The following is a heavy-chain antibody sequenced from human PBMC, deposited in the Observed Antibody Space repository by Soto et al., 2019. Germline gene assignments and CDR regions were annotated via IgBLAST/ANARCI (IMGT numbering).Heavy chain of an antibody. Sequence: QVQLQESGPGLVKPSQTLSLTCTVSGGSISSGGYYWSWIRQHPGKGLEWIGYIYYSGSTYYNPYLKSRVTISVDTSKNQFSLKLSSVTAADTAVYYCAREKDFWSGYPYYYYGMDVWGQGTTVTVSS. D-gene: IGHD3-3*01. CDR3: AREKDFWSGYPYYYYGMDV. V-gene: IGHV4-31*03. CDR2: IYYSGST. CDR1: GGSISSGGYY. J-gene: IGHJ6*02.